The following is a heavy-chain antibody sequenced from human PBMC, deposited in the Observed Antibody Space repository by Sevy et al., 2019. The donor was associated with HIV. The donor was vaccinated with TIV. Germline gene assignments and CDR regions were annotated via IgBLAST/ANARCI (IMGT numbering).Heavy chain of an antibody. CDR2: ISSSSSYI. CDR1: GFTFNIYS. Sequence: GGSLRLSCAASGFTFNIYSMNWVRQAPGKGLEWVSSISSSSSYIYYADSLKGRFTVSRDNAKNSLYLQMNSLRAEDTAVYYCARASQQLVLLREYYFDYWGQGTLLTVSS. D-gene: IGHD6-13*01. V-gene: IGHV3-21*01. CDR3: ARASQQLVLLREYYFDY. J-gene: IGHJ4*02.